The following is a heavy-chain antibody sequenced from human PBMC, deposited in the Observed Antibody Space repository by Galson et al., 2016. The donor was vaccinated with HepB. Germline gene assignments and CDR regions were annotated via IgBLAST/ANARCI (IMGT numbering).Heavy chain of an antibody. Sequence: SLRLSCAASGFTLSGHWMHWVRQVPGKGLVWVSGDGSSTNYTDSVKGRFTVSRGNAKNTLDLQMNSLRAEDTAVYFCASGRYYGMDVWGQGTLVTVCS. CDR3: ASGRYYGMDV. V-gene: IGHV3-74*01. D-gene: IGHD1-26*01. CDR2: DGSST. CDR1: GFTLSGHW. J-gene: IGHJ6*02.